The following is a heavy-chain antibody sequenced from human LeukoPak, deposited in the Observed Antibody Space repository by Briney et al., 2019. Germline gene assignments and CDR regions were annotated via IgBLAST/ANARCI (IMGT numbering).Heavy chain of an antibody. CDR2: IYYNGGT. CDR3: ARGGDWKHWFDP. D-gene: IGHD2-21*02. V-gene: IGHV4-59*11. Sequence: SETLSLTCTVSGASISGHYWSWIRQPPGKGLEWIGHIYYNGGTDYNPSHESRVTISVDTSKNQFSLKLSSVTAADTAVYYCARGGDWKHWFDPWGQGSRVTISS. J-gene: IGHJ5*02. CDR1: GASISGHY.